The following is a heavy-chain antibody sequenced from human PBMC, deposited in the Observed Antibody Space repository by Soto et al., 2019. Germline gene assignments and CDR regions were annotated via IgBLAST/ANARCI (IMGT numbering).Heavy chain of an antibody. Sequence: TSETLSLTCTVSGGSISSYYWSWIRQPPGKGLEWIGYIYYSGSTNYNPSLKSRVTISVDTSKNQFSLKLSSVTAADTAVYYCARRRSSGWYYFDYWGQGALVTVSS. J-gene: IGHJ4*02. V-gene: IGHV4-59*01. CDR2: IYYSGST. D-gene: IGHD6-19*01. CDR3: ARRRSSGWYYFDY. CDR1: GGSISSYY.